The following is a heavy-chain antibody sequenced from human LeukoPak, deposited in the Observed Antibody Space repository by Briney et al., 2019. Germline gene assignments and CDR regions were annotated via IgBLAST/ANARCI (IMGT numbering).Heavy chain of an antibody. CDR1: GYTFTGYY. CDR2: INPNSGGT. V-gene: IGHV1-2*02. CDR3: ARDLITMVRGVISRASDY. D-gene: IGHD3-10*01. J-gene: IGHJ4*02. Sequence: GASVKVSCKASGYTFTGYYMHWVRQAPGQGLEWMGWINPNSGGTNYAQKFQGRVTMTRDTSISTAYMELSRLRSDDTAVYYCARDLITMVRGVISRASDYWGQGTLVTVSS.